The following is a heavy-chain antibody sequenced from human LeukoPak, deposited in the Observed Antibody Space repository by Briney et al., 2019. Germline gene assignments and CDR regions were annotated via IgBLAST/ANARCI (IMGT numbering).Heavy chain of an antibody. Sequence: GRSLRLSCAASGFTFSSYEMNWVRQAPGKGLEWVSYISSSGSTIYYADSVKGRFTISRDSAKNSLYLQMNSLRAEDTAVYYCARDRSSSWPFDYWGQGTLVTVSS. D-gene: IGHD6-13*01. V-gene: IGHV3-48*03. CDR3: ARDRSSSWPFDY. CDR1: GFTFSSYE. CDR2: ISSSGSTI. J-gene: IGHJ4*02.